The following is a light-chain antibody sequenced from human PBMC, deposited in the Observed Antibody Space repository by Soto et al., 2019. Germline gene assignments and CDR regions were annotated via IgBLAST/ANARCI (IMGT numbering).Light chain of an antibody. J-gene: IGLJ1*01. V-gene: IGLV1-44*01. CDR1: SSNIGSNT. Sequence: QSVLTQPPSVSETPGQRVAISCSGSSSNIGSNTVNWYRHLPGTAPKLLIYSNIKRPAGVPDRISGSKSGTSASLAITGLQSEDDADYYCAAWDDSLNAYVFGTGTKLTVL. CDR3: AAWDDSLNAYV. CDR2: SNI.